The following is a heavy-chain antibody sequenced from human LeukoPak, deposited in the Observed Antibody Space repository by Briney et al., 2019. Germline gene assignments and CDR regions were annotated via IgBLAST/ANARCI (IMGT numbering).Heavy chain of an antibody. CDR2: IRDSGGST. J-gene: IGHJ4*02. CDR3: AKGKYGGNSVIDY. D-gene: IGHD4-23*01. Sequence: GGSLRLSCAASGFTFSSYAMSWVRQAPGKGLEWVSTIRDSGGSTYYADSVKGRFTIPRDNSKNTLYLQMNSLRAEDTAVYYCAKGKYGGNSVIDYWGQGTLVTVSS. CDR1: GFTFSSYA. V-gene: IGHV3-23*01.